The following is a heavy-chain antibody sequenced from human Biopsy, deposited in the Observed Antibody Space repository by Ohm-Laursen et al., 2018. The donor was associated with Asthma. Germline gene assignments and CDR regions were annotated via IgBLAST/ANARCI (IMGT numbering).Heavy chain of an antibody. D-gene: IGHD2/OR15-2a*01. CDR2: ISGSSIII. Sequence: SLRLSCSASGFNFGNYAMAWVRQAPGKGLEWVSTISGSSIIIHYGGSVKGRFTISRDNPKNTMYLVMNSLRPEDTAVYYCARDESFSMASGSWFDPWGQGTLVTVSS. V-gene: IGHV3-23*01. CDR3: ARDESFSMASGSWFDP. J-gene: IGHJ5*02. CDR1: GFNFGNYA.